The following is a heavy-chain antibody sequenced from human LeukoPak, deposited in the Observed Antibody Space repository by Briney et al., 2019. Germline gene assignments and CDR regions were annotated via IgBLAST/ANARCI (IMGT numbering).Heavy chain of an antibody. CDR2: ISGSGGST. CDR1: GFTFSSYA. Sequence: GGSLRLSCAASGFTFSSYAMSWVRQAPGKGLEWVSAISGSGGSTYYADSVKGRFTISRDNSKNTLYLQMNSLRAEDTAVYYCAKAHQRILLQQSYYYGMDVWGQGTTVTVSS. V-gene: IGHV3-23*01. J-gene: IGHJ6*02. D-gene: IGHD2-15*01. CDR3: AKAHQRILLQQSYYYGMDV.